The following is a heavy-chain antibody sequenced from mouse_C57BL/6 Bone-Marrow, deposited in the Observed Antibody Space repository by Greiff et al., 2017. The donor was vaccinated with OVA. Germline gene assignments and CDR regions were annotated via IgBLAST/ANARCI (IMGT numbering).Heavy chain of an antibody. J-gene: IGHJ4*01. Sequence: VQLQQSGPELVKPGASVKISCKASGYTFTDYYMNWVKQSHGKSLEWIGDINPNDGGTSYNQKFKGKATLTVDKSSSTAYMELRSLTSEDSAVYYCARGAVVAGDYWGQGTAVTVSS. CDR1: GYTFTDYY. V-gene: IGHV1-26*01. CDR3: ARGAVVAGDY. D-gene: IGHD1-1*01. CDR2: INPNDGGT.